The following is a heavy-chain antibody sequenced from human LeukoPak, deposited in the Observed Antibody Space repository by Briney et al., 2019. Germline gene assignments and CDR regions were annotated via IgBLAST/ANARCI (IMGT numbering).Heavy chain of an antibody. CDR2: IYITGST. CDR3: ARVRIGDTSYVASDV. Sequence: PSETLSLTCTVSGGSSISYYWTWIRQPPGKGLEWIGDIYITGSTNYNPYLKRRVTMSVDTSKNQFSLRLSSVTAADTAVYYCARVRIGDTSYVASDVWGLGTMVTVSS. D-gene: IGHD1-26*01. V-gene: IGHV4-59*13. J-gene: IGHJ3*01. CDR1: GGSSISYY.